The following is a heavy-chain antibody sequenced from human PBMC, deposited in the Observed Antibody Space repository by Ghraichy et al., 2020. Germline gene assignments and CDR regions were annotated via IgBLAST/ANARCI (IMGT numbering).Heavy chain of an antibody. D-gene: IGHD4-23*01. J-gene: IGHJ6*02. CDR3: AKDGGNSFFVDV. V-gene: IGHV3-30*18. CDR2: ISYDGSNK. Sequence: GGSLRLSCAASGFTFSSYGMHWVRQAPGKGLEWVAVISYDGSNKYYADSVKGRFTISRDNSKNTLYLQMNSLRAEDTAVYYCAKDGGNSFFVDVWGQGTTVTVSS. CDR1: GFTFSSYG.